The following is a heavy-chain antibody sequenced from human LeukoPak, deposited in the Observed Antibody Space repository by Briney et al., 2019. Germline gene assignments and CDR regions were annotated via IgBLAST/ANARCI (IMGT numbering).Heavy chain of an antibody. CDR3: ARLTILESSDYYYYYMDV. V-gene: IGHV1-8*03. CDR2: MNPNSGNT. Sequence: GASVKVSCKASGYTFTRYDINWVRQATGQGLGWMGWMNPNSGNTGYAQKFQGRVTITRNTSISTAYMELSSLRSEDTAVYYCARLTILESSDYYYYYMDVWGKGTTVTVSS. D-gene: IGHD3-3*01. CDR1: GYTFTRYD. J-gene: IGHJ6*03.